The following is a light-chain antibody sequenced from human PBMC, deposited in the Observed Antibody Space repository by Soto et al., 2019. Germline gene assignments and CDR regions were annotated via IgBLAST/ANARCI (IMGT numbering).Light chain of an antibody. J-gene: IGLJ2*01. CDR1: SSNIGSHT. Sequence: QPVLTQPPSASGTPGQTIAISCSGGSSNIGSHTVNWYQQLPGTAPRLLIYSNTQRPSGVPDRFSGSKSGTSASLATSGLQSEYEGDYYCAAWDDSLNGVVFGGGTKVTVL. CDR2: SNT. V-gene: IGLV1-44*01. CDR3: AAWDDSLNGVV.